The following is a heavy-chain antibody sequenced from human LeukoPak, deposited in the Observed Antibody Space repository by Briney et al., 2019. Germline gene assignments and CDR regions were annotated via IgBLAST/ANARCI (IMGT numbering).Heavy chain of an antibody. Sequence: SETLSLTCTVSGGSISSYYWSWIRQPPGKGLEWIGYIYYSGSTNYNPSLKSRVTISVDTSKNQFSLKLSSVTAADTAVYYCARGRVVVVPALHSSGSYELLGHNAFDIWGQGTMVTVSS. J-gene: IGHJ3*02. CDR1: GGSISSYY. CDR3: ARGRVVVVPALHSSGSYELLGHNAFDI. CDR2: IYYSGST. V-gene: IGHV4-59*01. D-gene: IGHD2-2*01.